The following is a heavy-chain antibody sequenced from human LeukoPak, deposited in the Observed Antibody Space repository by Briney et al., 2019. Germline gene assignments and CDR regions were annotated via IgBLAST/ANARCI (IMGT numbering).Heavy chain of an antibody. V-gene: IGHV1-69*04. CDR3: ARDIVGATTAHFDY. CDR2: IIPLLGIA. J-gene: IGHJ4*02. CDR1: EATVSSYA. Sequence: SVLLSCKPSEATVSSYAISWVRQAPGQGLEWMGGIIPLLGIANYAHKFQGRVTITADKSTSTAYMELSSLRSEDTAVYYCARDIVGATTAHFDYWGQGTLVTVSS. D-gene: IGHD1-26*01.